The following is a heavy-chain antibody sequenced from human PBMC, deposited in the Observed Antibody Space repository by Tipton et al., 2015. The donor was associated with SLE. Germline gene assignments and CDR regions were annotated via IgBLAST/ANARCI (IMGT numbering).Heavy chain of an antibody. CDR2: IYYSGST. V-gene: IGHV4-59*01. CDR1: GGSISSYY. D-gene: IGHD7-27*01. J-gene: IGHJ4*02. Sequence: TLSLTCTVSGGSISSYYWSWIRQPPGKGLEWIRYIYYSGSTNYNPSLKSRVTISVDTSKNQFSLKLSSVTAADTAVYYCARSGTGDHRVDYWGQGTLVTVSS. CDR3: ARSGTGDHRVDY.